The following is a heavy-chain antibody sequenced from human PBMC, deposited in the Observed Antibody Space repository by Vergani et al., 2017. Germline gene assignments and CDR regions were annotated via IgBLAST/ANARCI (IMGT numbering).Heavy chain of an antibody. J-gene: IGHJ4*02. Sequence: QVQLVESGGGVVQPGRSLRLSCAASGFTFSSYGMHWVRQAPGKGLEWVAVISYDGSNKYYADSVQGRFTISRDNSKNTLYLQMNSLRAEDTAVYYCAKSTSSTLIDYWGQGTLVTVSS. D-gene: IGHD2-2*01. CDR2: ISYDGSNK. CDR1: GFTFSSYG. CDR3: AKSTSSTLIDY. V-gene: IGHV3-30*18.